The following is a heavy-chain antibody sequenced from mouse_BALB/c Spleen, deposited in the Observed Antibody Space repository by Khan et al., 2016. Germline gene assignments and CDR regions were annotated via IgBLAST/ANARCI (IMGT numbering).Heavy chain of an antibody. CDR3: AKSGGGAHYFDY. Sequence: QIQLVQSGPELKKPGETVKISCKASGYTFTNYGMNWVKQAPGKGLKWMGWINTYTGEPTYADDFKGRFAFSLETSASTAYLQINNLQNEDTATXFCAKSGGGAHYFDYWGQGTTLTVSS. CDR1: GYTFTNYG. CDR2: INTYTGEP. J-gene: IGHJ2*01. V-gene: IGHV9-3-1*01.